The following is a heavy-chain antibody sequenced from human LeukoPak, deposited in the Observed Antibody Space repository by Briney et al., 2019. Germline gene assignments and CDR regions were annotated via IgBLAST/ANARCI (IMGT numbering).Heavy chain of an antibody. CDR1: GGTFSSYA. CDR2: IIPIFGIA. D-gene: IGHD6-6*01. Sequence: SVKVSCKASGGTFSSYAISWVRQAPGQGLEWMGRIIPIFGIANYAQKFQGGVTITADESTSTAYMELSSLRSEDTAVYYCARGQKEYSSSSATQRFDPWGQGTLVTVSS. V-gene: IGHV1-69*13. CDR3: ARGQKEYSSSSATQRFDP. J-gene: IGHJ5*02.